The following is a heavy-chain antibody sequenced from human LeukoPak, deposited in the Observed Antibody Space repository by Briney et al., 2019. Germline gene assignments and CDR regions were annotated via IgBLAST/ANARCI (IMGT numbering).Heavy chain of an antibody. CDR1: GYTFTSYG. CDR2: IRAYNGNT. CDR3: ARGGGYDILTGYYYPTYDY. J-gene: IGHJ4*02. D-gene: IGHD3-9*01. Sequence: ASVKVSCKASGYTFTSYGISWVRQAPGQGLEWMGWIRAYNGNTNYAQKLQGRVTMTTDTSTSTAYMELRSLRSDDTAVYYCARGGGYDILTGYYYPTYDYWGQGTLVTVSS. V-gene: IGHV1-18*01.